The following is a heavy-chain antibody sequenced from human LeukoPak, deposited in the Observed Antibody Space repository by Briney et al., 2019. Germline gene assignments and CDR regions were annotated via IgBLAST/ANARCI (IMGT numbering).Heavy chain of an antibody. V-gene: IGHV3-7*01. CDR2: ITQDGGEN. J-gene: IGHJ4*02. CDR3: ARYRHLYY. CDR1: GFTFSGSW. D-gene: IGHD3-16*01. Sequence: GGSLRLSCAASGFTFSGSWMSWVRQASGKGLEWVASITQDGGENYSLDSVKGRFTIPRDNTKSSLYLQMNSLRAEDTAMYYCARYRHLYYWGQGTLVTVSS.